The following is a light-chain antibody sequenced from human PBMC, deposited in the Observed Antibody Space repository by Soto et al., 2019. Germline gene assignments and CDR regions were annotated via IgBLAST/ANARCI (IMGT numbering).Light chain of an antibody. J-gene: IGKJ2*01. CDR3: LQYEKSSPYT. Sequence: DIQVTQSPSTLSASVGDRVTITCRASQSISSHLAWYRQKPGKAPHLLIFETSNLQVGVPSRISASGTGTEFTLTITNLQPDDFATYYCLQYEKSSPYTFGQGKNLEI. V-gene: IGKV1-5*03. CDR2: ETS. CDR1: QSISSH.